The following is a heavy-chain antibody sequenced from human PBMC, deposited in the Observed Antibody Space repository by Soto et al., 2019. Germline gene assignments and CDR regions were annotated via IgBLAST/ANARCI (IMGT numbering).Heavy chain of an antibody. J-gene: IGHJ6*02. CDR2: ISGSGGST. CDR3: AKGYDRSGYSRMDV. V-gene: IGHV3-23*01. CDR1: GFTFSSYA. D-gene: IGHD5-18*01. Sequence: EAQLLESGGGLEQPGGSLRLSCAASGFTFSSYAMSWVRQAPGKGLEWVSGISGSGGSTYYADSVKGRFTISRDNSKNTLYLQMKSLRAEDTPVYYCAKGYDRSGYSRMDVWGQGTTVTVSS.